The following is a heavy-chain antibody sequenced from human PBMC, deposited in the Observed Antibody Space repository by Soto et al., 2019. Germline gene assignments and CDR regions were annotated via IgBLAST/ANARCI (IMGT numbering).Heavy chain of an antibody. Sequence: GGSLRLSCAASGFTFSSYGMHWVRQAPGKGLEWVAVIWYDGSNKYYADSVKGRFTISRDNSKNTLYLQMNSLRAEDTAVYYCARAGYSGYVFRGYYFDYWGQGTLVTVSS. CDR1: GFTFSSYG. V-gene: IGHV3-33*01. CDR2: IWYDGSNK. CDR3: ARAGYSGYVFRGYYFDY. D-gene: IGHD5-12*01. J-gene: IGHJ4*02.